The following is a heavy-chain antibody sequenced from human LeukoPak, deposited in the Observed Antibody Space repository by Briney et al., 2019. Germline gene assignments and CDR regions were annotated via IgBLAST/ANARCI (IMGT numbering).Heavy chain of an antibody. CDR3: ASKQWLVSGGFDY. CDR2: IIPIFGTA. V-gene: IGHV1-69*05. J-gene: IGHJ4*02. Sequence: SVKVSCKASGGTFSSYAISWVRQAPGQGLEWMGGIIPIFGTANYAQKFQGRVTITTDESTSTAYMELSSLRSEDTAVYYCASKQWLVSGGFDYWGQGTLVTVSS. D-gene: IGHD6-19*01. CDR1: GGTFSSYA.